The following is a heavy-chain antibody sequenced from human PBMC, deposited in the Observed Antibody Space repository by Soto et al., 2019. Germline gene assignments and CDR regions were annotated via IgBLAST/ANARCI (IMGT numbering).Heavy chain of an antibody. D-gene: IGHD5-12*01. CDR1: GFSLSTNGVG. Sequence: QITLKESGPTLVKPTQTLTLTCTFSGFSLSTNGVGVGWIRQPPGKALEWLTLIYWDDDKRYSPSLKSRLTITKDTSKTQVVLTMTNMDPVDTATYYCAHSGYGGPSGIYNLFVPWGQGTLVTVSS. CDR2: IYWDDDK. V-gene: IGHV2-5*02. J-gene: IGHJ5*02. CDR3: AHSGYGGPSGIYNLFVP.